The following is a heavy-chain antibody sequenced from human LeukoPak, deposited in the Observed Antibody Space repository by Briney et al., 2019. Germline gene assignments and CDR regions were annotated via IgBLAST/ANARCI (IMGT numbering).Heavy chain of an antibody. CDR3: AREWGGYSSSWSARFDY. CDR2: ISSSSSYI. D-gene: IGHD6-13*01. Sequence: GGSLRLSCAASGFTFSSYSINWVRQAPGKGLEWVSSISSSSSYIYYADSVKGRFTISRDNAKNSLYLQMNSLRAEDTAVYYCAREWGGYSSSWSARFDYWGQGTLVTVSS. V-gene: IGHV3-21*01. J-gene: IGHJ4*02. CDR1: GFTFSSYS.